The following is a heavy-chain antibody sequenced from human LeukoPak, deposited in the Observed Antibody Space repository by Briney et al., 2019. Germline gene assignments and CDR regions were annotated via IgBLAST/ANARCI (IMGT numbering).Heavy chain of an antibody. D-gene: IGHD1-26*01. Sequence: GGSLRLFCAASGFTFSSYWMSWVRQTPGGGLEWVANIKQDENEQDYVESVRGRFTISRDNVKNSLYLQMNSLRVEDTALYFCATYSGVHHKTFDDWGQGTLVTVSS. CDR3: ATYSGVHHKTFDD. J-gene: IGHJ4*02. CDR1: GFTFSSYW. CDR2: IKQDENEQ. V-gene: IGHV3-7*03.